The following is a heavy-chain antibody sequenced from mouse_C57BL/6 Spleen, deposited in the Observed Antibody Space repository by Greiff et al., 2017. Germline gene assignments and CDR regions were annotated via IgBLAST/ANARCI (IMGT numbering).Heavy chain of an antibody. Sequence: QVQLQQPGAELVKPGASVKLSCKASGYTFTSYWMHWVKQRPGQGLEWIGMIHPNSGSTNYNVKFKSKATLTVDKSSSTAYMQLSSLTSEDSAVYYCARGEWLLRSLDYWGQGTTLTVSS. J-gene: IGHJ2*01. CDR1: GYTFTSYW. V-gene: IGHV1-64*01. CDR3: ARGEWLLRSLDY. CDR2: IHPNSGST. D-gene: IGHD2-3*01.